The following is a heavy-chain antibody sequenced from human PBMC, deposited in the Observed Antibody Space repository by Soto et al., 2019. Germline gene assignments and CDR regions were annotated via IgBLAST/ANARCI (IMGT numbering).Heavy chain of an antibody. D-gene: IGHD1-26*01. V-gene: IGHV3-23*01. J-gene: IGHJ5*02. CDR3: AKNQGVELVPLATVDWFDP. CDR2: ISGSGFKK. CDR1: GFIFENFG. Sequence: EVVLLESGGGLEQPGRSLRLSCAASGFIFENFGMSWVRQAPGKGLEWISSISGSGFKKYYADSVKGRFTISRDNSKSTVYLELNNLSAEDTAVYHCAKNQGVELVPLATVDWFDPWGQGSVVTVSS.